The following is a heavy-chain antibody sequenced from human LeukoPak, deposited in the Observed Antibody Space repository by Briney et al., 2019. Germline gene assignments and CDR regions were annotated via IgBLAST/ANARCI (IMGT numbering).Heavy chain of an antibody. J-gene: IGHJ4*02. Sequence: ASVKVSCKASGYTFSGYYMHWVRQAPGQGLEWMGWINPNSGGTNYAQKFQGRVTMTRDTSVSTAFMELSRLTSDDTAVYYCTGGATTPVYWGQGTLVTVSS. CDR1: GYTFSGYY. CDR3: TGGATTPVY. D-gene: IGHD5-12*01. CDR2: INPNSGGT. V-gene: IGHV1-2*02.